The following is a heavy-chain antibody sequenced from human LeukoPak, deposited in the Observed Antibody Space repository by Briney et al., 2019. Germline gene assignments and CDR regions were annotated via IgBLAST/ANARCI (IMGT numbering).Heavy chain of an antibody. V-gene: IGHV4-34*01. CDR2: INHSGST. CDR3: ARGELVRGAFDI. J-gene: IGHJ3*02. CDR1: GGSFSGYY. Sequence: KASETLSLTCAVYGGSFSGYYWSWIRQPPGKGLEWIGEINHSGSTNYNPSLKSRVTISVDTSKNQFSLKLSSVTAADTAVYYCARGELVRGAFDIWGQGTMVTVSS. D-gene: IGHD6-13*01.